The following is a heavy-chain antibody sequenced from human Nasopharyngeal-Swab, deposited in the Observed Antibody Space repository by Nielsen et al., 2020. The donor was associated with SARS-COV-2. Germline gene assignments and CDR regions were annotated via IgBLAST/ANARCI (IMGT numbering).Heavy chain of an antibody. CDR1: GFTFSSYA. CDR2: TRNKANSYST. V-gene: IGHV3-72*01. CDR3: ARDGTDGGFDI. Sequence: GEFLKISCAASGFTFSSYAMSWVRQAPGKGLEWVGRTRNKANSYSTDFAASVKGRFTISRDDSKNSLYLQMNSLKTEDTAVYYCARDGTDGGFDIWGQGTMVTVSS. J-gene: IGHJ3*02. D-gene: IGHD1-1*01.